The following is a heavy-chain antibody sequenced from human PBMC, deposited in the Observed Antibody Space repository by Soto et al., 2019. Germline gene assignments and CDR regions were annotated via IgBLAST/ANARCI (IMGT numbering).Heavy chain of an antibody. CDR2: IYYSGST. D-gene: IGHD6-13*01. Sequence: SETLSLTCTVSGGSVSSGSYYWSWIRQPPGKGLEWIGYIYYSGSTNYNPSLKSRVTISVDTSKNQFSLKLSSVTAADTAVYYCAREFGRIAAAGGWFDPWGQGTLGTVSS. CDR3: AREFGRIAAAGGWFDP. CDR1: GGSVSSGSYY. V-gene: IGHV4-61*01. J-gene: IGHJ5*02.